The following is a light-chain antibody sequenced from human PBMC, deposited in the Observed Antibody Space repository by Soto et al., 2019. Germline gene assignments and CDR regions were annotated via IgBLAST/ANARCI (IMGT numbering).Light chain of an antibody. Sequence: QTVVTQPPSVSGAPGQRVTISCTGSSSNIGAGYDLHWYQQLPGTAPKLLIYGNSNRPSGVPDRFSGSKSGTSASLAITGLQAEDEADYYCQSYDSSLSGSVVFGGGTKVTVL. CDR2: GNS. J-gene: IGLJ2*01. CDR1: SSNIGAGYD. CDR3: QSYDSSLSGSVV. V-gene: IGLV1-40*01.